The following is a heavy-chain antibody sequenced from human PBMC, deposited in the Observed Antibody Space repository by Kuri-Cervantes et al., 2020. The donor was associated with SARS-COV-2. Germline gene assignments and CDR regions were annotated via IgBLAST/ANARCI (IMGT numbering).Heavy chain of an antibody. J-gene: IGHJ4*02. CDR2: IYHSGST. CDR1: GYSISSGYY. Sequence: GSLRLSCAVSGYSISSGYYWGWIRQPPGKGLEWIGSIYHSGSTYYNPSLKSRVTISVDTSKNQFSLKLSSVTAADTAVYYCARAPRYDSSGYSLDYWGQGTLVTVSS. V-gene: IGHV4-38-2*01. CDR3: ARAPRYDSSGYSLDY. D-gene: IGHD3-22*01.